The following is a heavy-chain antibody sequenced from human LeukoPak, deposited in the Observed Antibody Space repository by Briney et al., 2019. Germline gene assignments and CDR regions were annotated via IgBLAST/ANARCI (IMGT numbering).Heavy chain of an antibody. J-gene: IGHJ4*02. CDR2: IYSGGST. V-gene: IGHV3-53*01. D-gene: IGHD3-22*01. CDR3: TREGYYYDSSGYLTSGRYFDY. CDR1: GFTVSSNY. Sequence: IQPGGSLRLSCAASGFTVSSNYMSWVRQAPGKGLEWVSVIYSGGSTYYADSVKGRFTISRDNSKNTLYLQMNSLRAEDTAVDYCTREGYYYDSSGYLTSGRYFDYWGQGTLVTVSS.